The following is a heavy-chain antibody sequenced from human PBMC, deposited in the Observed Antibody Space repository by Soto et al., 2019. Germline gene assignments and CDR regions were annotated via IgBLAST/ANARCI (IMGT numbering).Heavy chain of an antibody. J-gene: IGHJ5*02. CDR3: ARDRLSRYYDSSGYPNWFDP. D-gene: IGHD3-22*01. CDR2: IYTSGST. Sequence: SETLSLTCTVSGGSISSYYWSWIRQPAGKGLEWIGRIYTSGSTNYNPSLKSRVTMSVDTSKNQFSLKLSSVTAADTAVYYCARDRLSRYYDSSGYPNWFDPWGQGTLVTVSS. CDR1: GGSISSYY. V-gene: IGHV4-4*07.